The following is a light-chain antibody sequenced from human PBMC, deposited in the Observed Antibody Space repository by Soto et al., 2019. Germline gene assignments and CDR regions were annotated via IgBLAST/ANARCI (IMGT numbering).Light chain of an antibody. Sequence: IVLTQSPGSLSFSXRESATLSCGDSMSVESSSLGWYQHKPGRXPRILXYAASSRATGVPDRFSGSGSETDFTRTISRLEPEDFAVYYGQQYVNWPLTFGGGTKVDIK. CDR3: QQYVNWPLT. CDR1: MSVESSS. CDR2: AAS. V-gene: IGKV3-20*01. J-gene: IGKJ4*01.